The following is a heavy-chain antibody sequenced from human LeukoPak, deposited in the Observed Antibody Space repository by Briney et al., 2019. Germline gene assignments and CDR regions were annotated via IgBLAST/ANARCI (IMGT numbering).Heavy chain of an antibody. CDR2: IIPALDRA. V-gene: IGHV1-69*04. CDR1: GGNFNSYA. Sequence: SVKVSCKASGGNFNSYAVNWVRQAPGQGLEWMGRIIPALDRANYAHNFEGRLTMTADKSTRTAYMVLRSLRSEDTAMYFCARRTDAVDDAFDIWGQGTMLTVSS. J-gene: IGHJ3*02. CDR3: ARRTDAVDDAFDI. D-gene: IGHD3/OR15-3a*01.